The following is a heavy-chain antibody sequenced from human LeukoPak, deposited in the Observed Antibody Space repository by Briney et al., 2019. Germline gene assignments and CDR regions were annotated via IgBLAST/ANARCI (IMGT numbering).Heavy chain of an antibody. J-gene: IGHJ5*01. CDR3: ARPRQDDFWSGTLAS. D-gene: IGHD3-3*01. CDR2: IIPIFGTA. V-gene: IGHV1-69*05. CDR1: GGTFSSYA. Sequence: ASVKVSCKASGGTFSSYAISWVRQAPGQGLEWMGRIIPIFGTANYAQKFQGRVTITTDESTSTAYIELSSLRSEDTAVYYCARPRQDDFWSGTLASWGQGTLVTVSS.